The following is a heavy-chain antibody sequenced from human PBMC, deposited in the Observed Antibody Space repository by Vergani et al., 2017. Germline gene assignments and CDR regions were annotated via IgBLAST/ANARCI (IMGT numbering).Heavy chain of an antibody. CDR1: GYTFTGYY. D-gene: IGHD1-26*01. J-gene: IGHJ3*02. Sequence: QVQLVQSWAEVKKPGASVKVSCKASGYTFTGYYMHWVRQAPGQGLEWMGWINPNSGGTNYAQKFQGRVTMTRDTSISTAYMELSRLRSDDTAVYYCARCRYSGSYLYAFDIWGQGTMVTVSS. CDR3: ARCRYSGSYLYAFDI. CDR2: INPNSGGT. V-gene: IGHV1-2*02.